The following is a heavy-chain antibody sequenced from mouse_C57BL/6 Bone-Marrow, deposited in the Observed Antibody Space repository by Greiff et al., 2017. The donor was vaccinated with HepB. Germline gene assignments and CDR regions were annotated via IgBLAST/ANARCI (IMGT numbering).Heavy chain of an antibody. D-gene: IGHD2-4*01. J-gene: IGHJ3*01. CDR1: GYTFTDYE. CDR2: IDPETGGT. CDR3: TRWRTMTGAY. V-gene: IGHV1-15*01. Sequence: VQLQESGAELVRPGASVTLSCKASGYTFTDYEMHWVKQTPVHGLEWIGAIDPETGGTAYNQKFKGKAILTADKSSSTAYMELRSLTSEDSAVYYCTRWRTMTGAYWGQGTLVTVSA.